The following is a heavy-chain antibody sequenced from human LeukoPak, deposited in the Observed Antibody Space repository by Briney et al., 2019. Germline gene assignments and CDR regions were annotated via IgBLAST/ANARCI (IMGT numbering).Heavy chain of an antibody. CDR1: GGSISSFY. D-gene: IGHD2-8*01. J-gene: IGHJ4*02. CDR2: VYYTGRT. Sequence: PSETLSLTCTVSGGSISSFYWSWVRLPPGKGLEWIGYVYYTGRTSYNPSLQSRTTISVDTSKSQFSLTLTSVTAADTAMYYCARSMGDFDFWGRGILVTVSS. CDR3: ARSMGDFDF. V-gene: IGHV4-59*01.